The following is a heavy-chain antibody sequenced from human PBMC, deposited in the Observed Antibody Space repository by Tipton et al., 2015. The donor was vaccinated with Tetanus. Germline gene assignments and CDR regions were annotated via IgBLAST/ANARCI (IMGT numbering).Heavy chain of an antibody. J-gene: IGHJ4*02. CDR1: GFIVSSHY. D-gene: IGHD6-19*01. CDR3: VRDGGSSGWLAY. Sequence: GSLRLSCVASGFIVSSHYMSWVRQAPGKGLEWVSVMYSGGDTYYVDSVKGRFSISRDNAKNTPYLQMNSLRVEDTAVYYCVRDGGSSGWLAYWGQGTLVTVSS. V-gene: IGHV3-53*01. CDR2: MYSGGDT.